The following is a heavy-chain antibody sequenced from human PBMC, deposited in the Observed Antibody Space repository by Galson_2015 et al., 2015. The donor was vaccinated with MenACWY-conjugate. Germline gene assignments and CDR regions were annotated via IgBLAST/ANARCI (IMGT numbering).Heavy chain of an antibody. CDR1: GFTFSDSA. CDR3: ARGGSASNVYYLVDV. J-gene: IGHJ6*03. CDR2: IRTITGST. Sequence: SLRLSCAASGFTFSDSAMNWVRHAPGKGLEWVTGIRTITGSTYYADSVKGRFAISRDQSKNTLNLQMNSLRADDTAVYFCARGGSASNVYYLVDVWGKGTTVTVSS. V-gene: IGHV3-23*01. D-gene: IGHD3-16*01.